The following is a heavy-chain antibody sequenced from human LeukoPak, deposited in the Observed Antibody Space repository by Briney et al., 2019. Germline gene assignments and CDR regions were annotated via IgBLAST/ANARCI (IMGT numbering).Heavy chain of an antibody. V-gene: IGHV3-23*01. D-gene: IGHD3-22*01. J-gene: IGHJ4*02. CDR1: GFTFSSYA. Sequence: GGSPRLSCAASGFTFSSYAMSWVRQAPGKGLEWVSAISGSGGSTYYADSVKGRFTISRDNSKNTLYLQMNSLRAEDTAVYYCAKDMAHYYDSSGYYDYWGQGTLVTVSS. CDR3: AKDMAHYYDSSGYYDY. CDR2: ISGSGGST.